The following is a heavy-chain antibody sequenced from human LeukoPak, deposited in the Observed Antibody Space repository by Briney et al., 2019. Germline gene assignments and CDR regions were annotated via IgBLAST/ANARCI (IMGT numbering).Heavy chain of an antibody. CDR2: IFTSGST. D-gene: IGHD4/OR15-4a*01. Sequence: SETLSLTCTVAGGSITSDYWSWIRQPAGKGLEWIGRIFTSGSTAYNPSLKSRVTMSLDTSKNQFFLKLSSVTAADTAAYFCSRGGANDLWGQGTLVTVSS. V-gene: IGHV4-4*07. J-gene: IGHJ5*02. CDR1: GGSITSDY. CDR3: SRGGANDL.